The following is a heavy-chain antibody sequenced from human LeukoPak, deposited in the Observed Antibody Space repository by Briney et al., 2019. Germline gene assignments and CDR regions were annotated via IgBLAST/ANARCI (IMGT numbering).Heavy chain of an antibody. J-gene: IGHJ6*03. CDR3: ARQGSRSSGWYVVDYYYMDV. CDR1: GYTFTGYY. Sequence: ASVKVSCKASGYTFTGYYMHWVRQAPEQGLEWMGWINPNSGGTNYAQKFQGRVTMTRDTSISTAYMELSSLRSDDTAVYYCARQGSRSSGWYVVDYYYMDVWGKGTTVTISS. D-gene: IGHD6-19*01. V-gene: IGHV1-2*02. CDR2: INPNSGGT.